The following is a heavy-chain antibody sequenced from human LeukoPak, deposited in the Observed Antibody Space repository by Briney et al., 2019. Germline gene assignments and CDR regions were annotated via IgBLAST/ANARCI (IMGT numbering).Heavy chain of an antibody. CDR1: GYTFTSYG. D-gene: IGHD5-12*01. Sequence: EASVKVSCTASGYTFTSYGISWVRQAPGQGLEWMGWISAYNGNTNYAQKLQGRVTMTTDTSTSTAYMELRSLRSDDAAVYYCARVEYSGYDSSDYWGQGTLVTVSS. V-gene: IGHV1-18*01. CDR2: ISAYNGNT. CDR3: ARVEYSGYDSSDY. J-gene: IGHJ4*02.